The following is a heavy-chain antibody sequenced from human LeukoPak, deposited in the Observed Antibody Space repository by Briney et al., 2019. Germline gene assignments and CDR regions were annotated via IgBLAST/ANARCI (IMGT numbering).Heavy chain of an antibody. CDR3: ARWRAPYGDYGDNWFAP. Sequence: GRSLRISCAASGFTFSSYGMHWVRQAPGKGLEWVAVIWYDGSNKYYADSVKGRFTISRDNSKNTLYLQMNSLRAEDTAVYYCARWRAPYGDYGDNWFAPWAREPWSPSPQ. J-gene: IGHJ5*02. V-gene: IGHV3-33*01. D-gene: IGHD4-17*01. CDR1: GFTFSSYG. CDR2: IWYDGSNK.